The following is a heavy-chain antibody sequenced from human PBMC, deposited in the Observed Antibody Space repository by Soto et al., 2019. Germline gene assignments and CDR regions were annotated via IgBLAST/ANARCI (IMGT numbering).Heavy chain of an antibody. D-gene: IGHD6-13*01. V-gene: IGHV1-3*01. CDR1: GYTFTSYA. Sequence: QVQLVQSGAEVKKPGASVKVSCKASGYTFTSYAMHWVRQAPGQRLEWMGWINAGNGNTKYSQKFQGRVTITRDTSASTAYMELSSLRSEDTAVYYCARIPAGYYYYYYGMDVWGQGTTVTVSS. CDR2: INAGNGNT. J-gene: IGHJ6*02. CDR3: ARIPAGYYYYYYGMDV.